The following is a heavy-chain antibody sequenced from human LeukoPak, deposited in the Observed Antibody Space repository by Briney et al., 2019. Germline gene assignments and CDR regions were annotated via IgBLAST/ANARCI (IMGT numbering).Heavy chain of an antibody. CDR1: GDSVSSNSAA. V-gene: IGHV6-1*01. Sequence: SQTLSLTCAISGDSVSSNSAAWNWIRQSPSRGLEWLGRTYYRSNFYNDYAVSVKSRIAITPDTSKNQFSLQLNSVTPDDTAVYYCARGGSYGAWHFDLWGRGTLVTVSS. CDR2: TYYRSNFYN. D-gene: IGHD1-26*01. CDR3: ARGGSYGAWHFDL. J-gene: IGHJ2*01.